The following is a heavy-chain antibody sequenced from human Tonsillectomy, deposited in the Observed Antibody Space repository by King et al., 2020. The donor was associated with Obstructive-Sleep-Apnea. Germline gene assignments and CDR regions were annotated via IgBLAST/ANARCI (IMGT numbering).Heavy chain of an antibody. V-gene: IGHV3-23*04. D-gene: IGHD3-16*01. Sequence: QLVQSGGGLVQRGGSLRLFCAASGFTFSSYAMSWVRQAPGKGLEWVSAISNSGGSTYYADSVKGRFTISRDNPKNTLYLQMNSLRAEDTAVYYCAKHNYYYVWGSSFDSWGQGTLVTVSS. CDR1: GFTFSSYA. CDR2: ISNSGGST. J-gene: IGHJ4*02. CDR3: AKHNYYYVWGSSFDS.